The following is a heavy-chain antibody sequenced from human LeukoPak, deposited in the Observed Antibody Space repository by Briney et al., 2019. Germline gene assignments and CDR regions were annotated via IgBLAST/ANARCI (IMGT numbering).Heavy chain of an antibody. CDR2: ISWNSGNI. D-gene: IGHD4-17*01. V-gene: IGHV3-9*01. CDR3: ARARSYGDYTLWYFDY. J-gene: IGHJ4*02. CDR1: GFTFDDYA. Sequence: GGSLRLSCAASGFTFDDYAMHWVRQAPGKGLEWVSGISWNSGNIGYADSVKGRFTISRDNAKNSLYLQMNSLRAEDTAVYYCARARSYGDYTLWYFDYWGQGTLVTVSS.